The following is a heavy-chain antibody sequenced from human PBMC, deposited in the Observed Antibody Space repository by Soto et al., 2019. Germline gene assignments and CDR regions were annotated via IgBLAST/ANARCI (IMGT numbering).Heavy chain of an antibody. CDR3: TRGGAGYYFDY. Sequence: QVQLVQSGAEEKKPGASVKVSCKASGYTFINYAIHWVRQAPGQRLEWMGWINAGNGETKYSQKFQGRVTITRDTYASTAYMELSGLRYEGTAVYYFTRGGAGYYFDYWRQGTLVTVSS. J-gene: IGHJ4*02. V-gene: IGHV1-3*05. D-gene: IGHD2-15*01. CDR1: GYTFINYA. CDR2: INAGNGET.